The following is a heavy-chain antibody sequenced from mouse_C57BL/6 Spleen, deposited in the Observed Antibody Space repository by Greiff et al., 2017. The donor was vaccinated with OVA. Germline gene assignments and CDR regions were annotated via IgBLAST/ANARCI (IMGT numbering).Heavy chain of an antibody. Sequence: QVQLQQPGAELMKPGASVKLSCKATGYTFTGYWIEWVKQRPGHGLEWIGEILPGSGSTNYNEKFKGKATFTADTSSNTAYMQLSSLTTEDSAIYYCARGVTTVVATDWYFDVWGTGTTVTVSS. J-gene: IGHJ1*03. CDR2: ILPGSGST. CDR1: GYTFTGYW. CDR3: ARGVTTVVATDWYFDV. V-gene: IGHV1-9*01. D-gene: IGHD1-1*01.